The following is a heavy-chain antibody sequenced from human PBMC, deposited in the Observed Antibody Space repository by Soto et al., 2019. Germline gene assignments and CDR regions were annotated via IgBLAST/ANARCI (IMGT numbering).Heavy chain of an antibody. V-gene: IGHV3-48*01. CDR2: ISSSSSTI. CDR3: ARTYKLGYCSSTSCYLSLDYYYYMDV. J-gene: IGHJ6*03. D-gene: IGHD2-2*01. CDR1: GFTFSSYS. Sequence: GGSLRLSCAASGFTFSSYSMNWVRQAPGKGLEWVSYISSSSSTIYYADSVKGRFTISRDNAKNSLYLQMNSLRAEDTAVYYCARTYKLGYCSSTSCYLSLDYYYYMDVWGKGTTVTVSS.